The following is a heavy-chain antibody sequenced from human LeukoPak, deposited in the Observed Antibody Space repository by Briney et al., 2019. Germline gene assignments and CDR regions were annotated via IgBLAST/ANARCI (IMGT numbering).Heavy chain of an antibody. J-gene: IGHJ4*02. CDR1: GFTVSSNY. CDR3: AEEAHHRGYSLGYFDY. D-gene: IGHD6-13*01. CDR2: IYSGGST. Sequence: GGSLRLSCAASGFTVSSNYMSWVRQAPGKGLEWVSIIYSGGSTYYADSVKGRFTISRDNSKNTLYLQVNSLRAEDTAVYYCAEEAHHRGYSLGYFDYWGQGTLVTISS. V-gene: IGHV3-53*01.